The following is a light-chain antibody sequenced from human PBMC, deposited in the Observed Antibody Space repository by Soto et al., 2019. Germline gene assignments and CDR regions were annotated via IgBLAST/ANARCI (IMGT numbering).Light chain of an antibody. J-gene: IGLJ2*01. Sequence: QSALTQPASASGSPGQSVTISCTGTSSDVGGYDYVSWYQQHPGKAPKLMIYDVSKRPSGVSNRFSGSKSGNTASLTVSGLQAEDEAEYYCTSSTSSTTLVFGGGTQLT. V-gene: IGLV2-14*01. CDR2: DVS. CDR1: SSDVGGYDY. CDR3: TSSTSSTTLV.